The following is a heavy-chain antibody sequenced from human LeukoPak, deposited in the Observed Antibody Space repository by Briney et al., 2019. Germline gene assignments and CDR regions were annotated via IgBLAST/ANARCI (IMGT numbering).Heavy chain of an antibody. CDR3: VRGCSFGPYGMDV. V-gene: IGHV3-64D*09. J-gene: IGHJ6*02. Sequence: GGSLRLSCSASGFPFSSYAMHWVRQAPGKGLEYVSAISDSGGSTFYADSVKGRFTISRDNSKNTLYLQMSSLRAEDTAVYFCVRGCSFGPYGMDVWGQGTTVTVSS. CDR1: GFPFSSYA. D-gene: IGHD2-8*01. CDR2: ISDSGGST.